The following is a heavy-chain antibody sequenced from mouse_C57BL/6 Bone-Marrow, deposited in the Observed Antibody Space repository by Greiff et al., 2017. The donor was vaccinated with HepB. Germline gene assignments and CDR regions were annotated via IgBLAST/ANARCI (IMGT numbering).Heavy chain of an antibody. V-gene: IGHV1-82*01. CDR1: GYAFSSSW. J-gene: IGHJ2*01. D-gene: IGHD2-5*01. CDR2: IYPGDGDT. Sequence: QVQLKQSGPELVKPGASVKISCKASGYAFSSSWMNWVKQRPGKGLEWIGRIYPGDGDTNYNGKFKGKATLTADKSSSTAYIQHSSLTSEDSAVYFCEKGWYDSNPSFDYWGQGTTLTVSS. CDR3: EKGWYDSNPSFDY.